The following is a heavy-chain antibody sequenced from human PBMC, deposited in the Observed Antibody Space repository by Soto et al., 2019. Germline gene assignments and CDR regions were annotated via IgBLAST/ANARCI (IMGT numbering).Heavy chain of an antibody. CDR2: IKQDGSEK. CDR1: GFTSSGYW. V-gene: IGHV3-7*01. J-gene: IGHJ6*02. Sequence: GGSLILSSAAFGFTSSGYWMSWVRQAPGRGLEWVANIKQDGSEKYYVDSVKGRFTISRDKAKNSLYLQLNSLRSEDTAVYYCTRYWDYLTYHSGMDVWGQGTTVTVSS. CDR3: TRYWDYLTYHSGMDV. D-gene: IGHD1-7*01.